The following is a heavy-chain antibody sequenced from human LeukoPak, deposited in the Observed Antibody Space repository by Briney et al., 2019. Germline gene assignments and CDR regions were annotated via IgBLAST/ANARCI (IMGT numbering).Heavy chain of an antibody. J-gene: IGHJ4*02. CDR1: GFTFSSYA. D-gene: IGHD6-13*01. Sequence: PGGSLRLSCAASGFTFSSYAMSWVRQAPGKGLEWVSVISGLGGSTYYADSVKGRFAISRDNSKNTLWLQMNSLRADDTAIYYCARDVEARISAAGTFDYWGQGSPVTVSS. CDR3: ARDVEARISAAGTFDY. V-gene: IGHV3-23*01. CDR2: ISGLGGST.